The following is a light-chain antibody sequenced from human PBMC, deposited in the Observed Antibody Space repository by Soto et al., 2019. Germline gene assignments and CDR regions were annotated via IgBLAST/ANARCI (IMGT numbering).Light chain of an antibody. CDR1: QSVRSN. CDR3: HQYTNWPPVT. V-gene: IGKV3-15*01. CDR2: AAS. Sequence: IVMTQSPASLSVSPGERATLSCRASQSVRSNLAWYQQKPGQAPRLLIYAASTRATGIPARFSGSGSGTEFTLTISSLQSEDFAVYYCHQYTNWPPVTFGQGTKLEIK. J-gene: IGKJ2*01.